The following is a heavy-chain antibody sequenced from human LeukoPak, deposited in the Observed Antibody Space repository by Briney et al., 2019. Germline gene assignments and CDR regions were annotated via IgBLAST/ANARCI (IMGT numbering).Heavy chain of an antibody. J-gene: IGHJ5*02. CDR3: ARAERFYYDILTGYYHKPTDNWFDP. CDR2: INPNSGGT. V-gene: IGHV1-2*02. Sequence: ASVKVSCKASGDTFTGYYMHWVRQAPGQGLEWMGWINPNSGGTNYAQKFQGRVTMTRDTSISTAYMELSRLRSDDTAVYYCARAERFYYDILTGYYHKPTDNWFDPWGQGTLVTVSS. D-gene: IGHD3-9*01. CDR1: GDTFTGYY.